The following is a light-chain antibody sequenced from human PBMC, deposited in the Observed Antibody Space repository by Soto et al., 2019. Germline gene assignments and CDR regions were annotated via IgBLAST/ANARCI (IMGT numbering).Light chain of an antibody. J-gene: IGKJ5*01. CDR2: GAS. Sequence: EIVMTQSAVTRSVWRVERATLSCRASQSVSSDLAWYHQKPGQAPRLLIYGASSRATGIPDRFSGRGSGTDFTLTISSLAPEDFAVYYCQHRSNWPPGFGQGTRLEI. CDR1: QSVSSD. V-gene: IGKV3-11*01. CDR3: QHRSNWPPG.